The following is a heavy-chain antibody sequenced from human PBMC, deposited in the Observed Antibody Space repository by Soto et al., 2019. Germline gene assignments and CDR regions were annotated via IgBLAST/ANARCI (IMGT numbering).Heavy chain of an antibody. Sequence: GGSLRFSCAASGFTFSSYAMSWVRQAPGKGLEWVSAISGSGGSTYYAGSVKGRFTISRNNSKNTLYLQMNSLRAEDTAVDYCATGLRIFDYWGQGTLVTVSS. CDR3: ATGLRIFDY. D-gene: IGHD2-15*01. CDR2: ISGSGGST. CDR1: GFTFSSYA. V-gene: IGHV3-23*01. J-gene: IGHJ4*02.